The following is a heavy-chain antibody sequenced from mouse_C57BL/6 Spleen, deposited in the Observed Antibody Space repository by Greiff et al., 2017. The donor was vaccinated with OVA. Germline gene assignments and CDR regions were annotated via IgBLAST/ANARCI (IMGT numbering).Heavy chain of an antibody. CDR2: INPNNGGT. Sequence: EVQLQQSGPELVKPGASVKISCKASGYTFTDYYMNWVKQSHGKSLEWIGDINPNNGGTSYNQKFKGKATLTVDKSSSTAYMELRSLTSEDSAVYYCARHDWYYFDYWGQGTTLTVSS. D-gene: IGHD2-12*01. CDR3: ARHDWYYFDY. V-gene: IGHV1-26*01. J-gene: IGHJ2*01. CDR1: GYTFTDYY.